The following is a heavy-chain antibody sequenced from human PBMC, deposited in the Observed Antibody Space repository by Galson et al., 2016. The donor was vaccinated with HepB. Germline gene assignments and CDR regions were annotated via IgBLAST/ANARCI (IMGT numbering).Heavy chain of an antibody. CDR1: GSTFSRHW. CDR2: INSDGSNT. Sequence: SLRLSCAASGSTFSRHWVHWVRQAPGKGLVWVSRINSDGSNTNYADSVKGRFTISRDNAKNTLYLQMNSLRAEDTAVYYCAREVVRGTDAFDIWGQGTMVTVSS. J-gene: IGHJ3*02. V-gene: IGHV3-74*01. CDR3: AREVVRGTDAFDI. D-gene: IGHD3-10*01.